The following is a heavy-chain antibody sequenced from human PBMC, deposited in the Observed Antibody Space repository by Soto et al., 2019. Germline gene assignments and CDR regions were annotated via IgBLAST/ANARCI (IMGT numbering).Heavy chain of an antibody. CDR1: GFTFSRNW. J-gene: IGHJ4*02. CDR3: AREYSGTYFDY. Sequence: HPGGSLRLSCAAAGFTFSRNWMSWVRQAPGKGLEWVANVKQDGSEKYYVDSVKGRFTISRDNAKNSLYLHMNSLRAEDTAVYYCAREYSGTYFDYWGQGTLVTVSS. D-gene: IGHD1-26*01. V-gene: IGHV3-7*01. CDR2: VKQDGSEK.